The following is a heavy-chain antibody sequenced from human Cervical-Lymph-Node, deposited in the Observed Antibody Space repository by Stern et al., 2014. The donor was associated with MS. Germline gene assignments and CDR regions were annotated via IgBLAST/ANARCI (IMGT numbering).Heavy chain of an antibody. CDR2: ISSSSSYI. J-gene: IGHJ4*02. CDR1: GFTFSSYS. D-gene: IGHD5-18*01. V-gene: IGHV3-21*01. Sequence: EVHLVESGGGLVKPGGSLRLSCAASGFTFSSYSMNWVRQAPGKGLEWVSFISSSSSYIYYADSVKGRFTISRDNAKNSLYLQMNSLRAEDTAVYYCARGFFSYGYDFDYWGQGTLVTVSS. CDR3: ARGFFSYGYDFDY.